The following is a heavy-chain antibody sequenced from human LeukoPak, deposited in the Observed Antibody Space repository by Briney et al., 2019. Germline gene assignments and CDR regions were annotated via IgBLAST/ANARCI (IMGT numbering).Heavy chain of an antibody. CDR2: ISSSSSYI. Sequence: GGSMRLSCAVSGFTFSDYYMSWIRQAPGKGLEWVSSISSSSSYIYYADSVKGRFTISRDNAKNSLYLQMNSLRAEDTAVYYCARDPLSSSSARGGDWGQGTLVTVSS. V-gene: IGHV3-11*06. CDR3: ARDPLSSSSARGGD. J-gene: IGHJ4*02. CDR1: GFTFSDYY. D-gene: IGHD6-6*01.